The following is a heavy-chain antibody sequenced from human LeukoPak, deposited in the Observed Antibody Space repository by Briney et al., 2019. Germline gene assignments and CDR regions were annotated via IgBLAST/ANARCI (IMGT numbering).Heavy chain of an antibody. CDR3: ARVLSSWQFDY. V-gene: IGHV4-4*07. J-gene: IGHJ4*02. Sequence: SETLSHTCTVSGGSISSYYWSWIRQPAGKGLEWIGRIYTSGSTNYNPSLKSRVTISVDKSKNQFSLKLSSVTAADTAEYYCARVLSSWQFDYWRQGTLVTVSS. CDR2: IYTSGST. D-gene: IGHD6-13*01. CDR1: GGSISSYY.